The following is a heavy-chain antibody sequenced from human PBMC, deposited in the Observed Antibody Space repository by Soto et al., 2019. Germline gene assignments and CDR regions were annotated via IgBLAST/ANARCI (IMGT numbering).Heavy chain of an antibody. CDR1: GFTLSGAT. D-gene: IGHD6-19*01. Sequence: EVQPVASGGGLVQPGGSLKLSCAASGFTLSGATMHWVRQASGTGLERVGHIKSKANNDATAYGASVKGRFTVSRDDSKNTAYLQMNSLKTEDTAVYYCITGWPKYFDYWGQGSLVTVSS. V-gene: IGHV3-73*02. J-gene: IGHJ4*02. CDR2: IKSKANNDAT. CDR3: ITGWPKYFDY.